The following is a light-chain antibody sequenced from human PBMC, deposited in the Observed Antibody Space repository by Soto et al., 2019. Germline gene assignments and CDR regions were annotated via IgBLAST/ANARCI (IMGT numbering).Light chain of an antibody. CDR3: VLYMGSGIWV. CDR1: SSNIGAGYP. Sequence: QSVLTQPPSVSGAPGQRVTISCTGSSSNIGAGYPVHWYQQLPGTAPKLLVAGNRPSGVPDRFSVSKSGASASLAITGLQAEDEADYYCVLYMGSGIWVFGGGTQLTVL. CDR2: G. J-gene: IGLJ3*02. V-gene: IGLV1-40*01.